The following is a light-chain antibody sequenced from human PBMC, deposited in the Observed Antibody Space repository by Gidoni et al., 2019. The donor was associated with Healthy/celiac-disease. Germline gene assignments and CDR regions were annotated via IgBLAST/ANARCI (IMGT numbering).Light chain of an antibody. CDR3: SSYTSSSTRE. J-gene: IGLJ3*02. CDR2: DDS. CDR1: SSDVGGYNY. Sequence: QSALTQPASVSGSPGQSITISCTGTSSDVGGYNYVSWYQQHPGKAPKLMIYDDSNRPSGVSNRFSGSKSGNTASLTIAGLQAEDEADYYCSSYTSSSTREFGGGTKLTVL. V-gene: IGLV2-14*01.